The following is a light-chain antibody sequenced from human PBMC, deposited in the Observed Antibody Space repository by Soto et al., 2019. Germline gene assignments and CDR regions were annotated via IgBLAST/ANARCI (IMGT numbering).Light chain of an antibody. CDR1: QSVSSN. V-gene: IGKV3D-15*01. Sequence: IVMTQSPAPLSVSTGERATLSCRASQSVSSNLAWYQQKPGQAPRLLIYGASTRATGVPTRISGSRSGTEFTLTISSLQSEDVAVYYCQQYNSWPLTFGGGTKVDIK. CDR2: GAS. J-gene: IGKJ4*01. CDR3: QQYNSWPLT.